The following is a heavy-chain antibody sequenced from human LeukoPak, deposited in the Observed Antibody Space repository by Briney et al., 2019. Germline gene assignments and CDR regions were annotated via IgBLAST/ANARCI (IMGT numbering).Heavy chain of an antibody. CDR3: ARWTDYYYYGMDV. CDR2: IYYSGST. V-gene: IGHV4-59*12. Sequence: PSETLSLTCTVSGGSISSYYWSWIRQPPGKGLEWIGYIYYSGSTYYNPSLKSRVTISVDTSKNQFSLKLSSVTAADTAVYYCARWTDYYYYGMDVWGQGTTVTVSS. D-gene: IGHD3/OR15-3a*01. J-gene: IGHJ6*02. CDR1: GGSISSYY.